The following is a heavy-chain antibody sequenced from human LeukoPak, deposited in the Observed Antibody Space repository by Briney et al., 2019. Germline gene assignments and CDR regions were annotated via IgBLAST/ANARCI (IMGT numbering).Heavy chain of an antibody. V-gene: IGHV4-38-2*01. Sequence: SETLSLICGVSGYSISSGYYWGWIRQPPGKGLEWIGSIYHSAITYYNPSLKSRVTMSVDTSKNQFSLKLSSVTAADTAVYYCARGYSYGYFSSDYWGQGTLVTVSS. CDR2: IYHSAIT. D-gene: IGHD5-18*01. CDR1: GYSISSGYY. CDR3: ARGYSYGYFSSDY. J-gene: IGHJ4*02.